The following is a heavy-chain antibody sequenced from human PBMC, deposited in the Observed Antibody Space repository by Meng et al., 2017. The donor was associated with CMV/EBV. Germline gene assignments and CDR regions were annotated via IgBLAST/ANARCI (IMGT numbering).Heavy chain of an antibody. V-gene: IGHV1-18*01. CDR2: ISAYNGNT. J-gene: IGHJ4*02. CDR1: GYTFTSYG. CDR3: ASSDGDSSSSILDY. D-gene: IGHD6-6*01. Sequence: ASVKVSCKASGYTFTSYGISWVRQAPGQGLEWMGWISAYNGNTNYAQKLQGRVTMTTDTSTSTAYMELRSLRSDDTAVYYCASSDGDSSSSILDYWDQGTLVTVSS.